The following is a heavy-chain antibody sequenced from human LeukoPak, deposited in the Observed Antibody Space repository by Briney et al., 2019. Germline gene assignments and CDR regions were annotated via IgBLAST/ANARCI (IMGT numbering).Heavy chain of an antibody. CDR3: AKDFNWGWDY. J-gene: IGHJ4*02. V-gene: IGHV3-30*02. CDR2: VLSDGSRK. D-gene: IGHD7-27*01. CDR1: GFTFSSYG. Sequence: PGGSLRLSCAASGFTFSSYGIHWVRQAPGKGLEWVAYVLSDGSRKYYADSVKGRFTISRDDSKNTLFLQMNSLRPEDTALYYCAKDFNWGWDYWGQGTLVTVSS.